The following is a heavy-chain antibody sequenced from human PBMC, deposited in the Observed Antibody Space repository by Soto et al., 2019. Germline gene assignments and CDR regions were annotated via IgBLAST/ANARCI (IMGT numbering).Heavy chain of an antibody. D-gene: IGHD1-26*01. J-gene: IGHJ4*02. CDR2: IRSKAYGGTT. Sequence: QAGGSLRLSCTASGFTFGDYAMSWVRQAPGKGLEWVGFIRSKAYGGTTEYAASVKGRFTISRDDSKSIAYLQMNSLKTEDTAVYYCTRTLVGANLVYVLWGQGTLVTVSS. CDR1: GFTFGDYA. V-gene: IGHV3-49*04. CDR3: TRTLVGANLVYVL.